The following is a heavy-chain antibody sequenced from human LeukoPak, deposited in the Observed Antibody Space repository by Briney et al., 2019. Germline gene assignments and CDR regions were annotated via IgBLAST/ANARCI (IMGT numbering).Heavy chain of an antibody. J-gene: IGHJ4*02. CDR2: IASDETDT. D-gene: IGHD3-22*01. CDR1: GFTLSNSW. V-gene: IGHV3-74*01. Sequence: PGGSLRLSSEASGFTLSNSWMHWVRQAPGKGLVWVSRIASDETDTKYADSVKGRFTISRDNARNTLYLQMTSLRVEDTGLYYCAREVYHYDLWGQGTLVTVSS. CDR3: AREVYHYDL.